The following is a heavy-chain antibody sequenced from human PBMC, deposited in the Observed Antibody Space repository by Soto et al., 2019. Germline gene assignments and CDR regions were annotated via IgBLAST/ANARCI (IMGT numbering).Heavy chain of an antibody. J-gene: IGHJ4*02. CDR1: GFSFSRYA. D-gene: IGHD6-19*01. Sequence: GGSLRLSCAASGFSFSRYAMSWVRQAPGKRLEWVSGITGSGTKTYYADSVKGRFTISRDNSKNTMYLQMNSLRAEDTAVYYCAKDSSGNDFDDFDYWGQGTLVTVSS. CDR2: ITGSGTKT. V-gene: IGHV3-23*01. CDR3: AKDSSGNDFDDFDY.